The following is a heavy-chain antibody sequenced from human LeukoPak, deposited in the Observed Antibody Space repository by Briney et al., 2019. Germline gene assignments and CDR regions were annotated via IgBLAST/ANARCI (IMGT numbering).Heavy chain of an antibody. D-gene: IGHD3-16*01. V-gene: IGHV4-59*01. CDR2: TNYSGST. CDR1: GGSLSSYY. Sequence: PSETLSLTCTVSGGSLSSYYWSWVRQPPGKGLEWIGYTNYSGSTNYNPSLKSRVTISADTSKNQFSLKLSSVTAADTAVYYCARGGSNVDYWGQGTLVTVSS. CDR3: ARGGSNVDY. J-gene: IGHJ4*02.